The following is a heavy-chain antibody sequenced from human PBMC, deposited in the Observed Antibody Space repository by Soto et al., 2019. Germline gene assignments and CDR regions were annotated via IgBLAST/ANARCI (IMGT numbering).Heavy chain of an antibody. Sequence: GSLRLSCAASGFTFSSYGMHWVRQAPGKGLEWVAVISYDGSNKYYADSVKGRFTISRDNSKNTLYLQMNSLRAEDTAVYYCAKANGDYGYFDYWGQGTLVTVSS. J-gene: IGHJ4*02. CDR1: GFTFSSYG. V-gene: IGHV3-30*18. CDR3: AKANGDYGYFDY. CDR2: ISYDGSNK. D-gene: IGHD4-17*01.